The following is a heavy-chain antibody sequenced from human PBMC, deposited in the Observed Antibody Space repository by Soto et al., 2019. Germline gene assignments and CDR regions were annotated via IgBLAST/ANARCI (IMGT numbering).Heavy chain of an antibody. CDR3: NRRHCRSGGCSSDFGF. J-gene: IGHJ4*02. CDR1: GFTLSGFD. D-gene: IGHD2-15*01. CDR2: IKTKVENYAT. V-gene: IGHV3-73*01. Sequence: EVQLVESGGGLVQPGGYVKLSCAASGFTLSGFDVHWVRQAAGEGLEWVGRIKTKVENYATAYAASVKGRFSLSRDDLKNTVYMEMNRLKTEDTAVYYCNRRHCRSGGCSSDFGFWGQGSLVAVSS.